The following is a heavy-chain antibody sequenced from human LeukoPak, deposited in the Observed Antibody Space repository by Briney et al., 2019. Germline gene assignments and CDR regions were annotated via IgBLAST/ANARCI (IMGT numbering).Heavy chain of an antibody. CDR3: AKAAFSRTSYFDY. CDR2: ISGSGGNT. CDR1: GFTFSTYT. Sequence: GRSLRLSCAASGFTFSTYTMSWVRQAPGKGLEWVSAISGSGGNTYYADSVKGRFTISRDNSKNTLYLQMDSLRADDTAVYYCAKAAFSRTSYFDYWGQGTLVTVSS. J-gene: IGHJ4*02. V-gene: IGHV3-23*01. D-gene: IGHD3-3*02.